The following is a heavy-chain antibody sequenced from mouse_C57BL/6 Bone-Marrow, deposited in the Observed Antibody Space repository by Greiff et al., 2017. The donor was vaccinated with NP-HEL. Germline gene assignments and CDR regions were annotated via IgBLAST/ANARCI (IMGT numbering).Heavy chain of an antibody. J-gene: IGHJ2*01. V-gene: IGHV1-64*01. D-gene: IGHD3-2*02. CDR2: IHPNSGRT. CDR3: ARGRQLRLPDY. CDR1: GYTFTSYW. Sequence: VQLQQPGAELVKPGASVKLSCKASGYTFTSYWMHWVKQRPGQGLEWIGMIHPNSGRTNYNEKFKSKATLTVDKSSSTAYMQLSSLTSEDSAVYYCARGRQLRLPDYWGQGTTLTVSS.